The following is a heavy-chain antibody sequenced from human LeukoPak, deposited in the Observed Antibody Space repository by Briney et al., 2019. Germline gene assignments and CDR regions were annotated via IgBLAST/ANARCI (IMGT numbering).Heavy chain of an antibody. CDR3: ARGRRTIFGVVTPHFDY. D-gene: IGHD3-3*01. CDR1: GGSISSYY. J-gene: IGHJ4*02. CDR2: IHDSDNT. Sequence: SETLSLTCTVSGGSISSYYWSWIRQSPRKGLEWIGYIHDSDNTYYSPSLKSRVTISVDTSKNQFSLRVNSMTAADTAVYYCARGRRTIFGVVTPHFDYWGQGTLVTVSS. V-gene: IGHV4-59*01.